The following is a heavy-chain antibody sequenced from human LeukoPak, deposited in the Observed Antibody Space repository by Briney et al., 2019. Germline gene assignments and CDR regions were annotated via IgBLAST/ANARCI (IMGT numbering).Heavy chain of an antibody. D-gene: IGHD3/OR15-3a*01. CDR3: ASIGGLDAFDI. CDR1: GGSISSGGYS. V-gene: IGHV4-30-2*01. Sequence: SETLSLTCAVSGGSISSGGYSWRWIRQPPGKGLEWIGYIYHSGSTYYNPSLKSRVTISVDRSKNQFSLKLSSVTAADTAVYYCASIGGLDAFDIWGQGTMVTVSS. CDR2: IYHSGST. J-gene: IGHJ3*02.